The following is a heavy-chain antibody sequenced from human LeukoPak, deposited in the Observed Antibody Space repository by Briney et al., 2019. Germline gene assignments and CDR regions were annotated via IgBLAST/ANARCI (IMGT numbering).Heavy chain of an antibody. CDR3: ASLPYYYGSGSYYKAQDY. J-gene: IGHJ4*02. CDR2: VNPSGGST. V-gene: IGHV1-46*03. D-gene: IGHD3-10*01. Sequence: ASVKVSCKASRYTFTSYYMQWVRQAPGQGLEWMGIVNPSGGSTSYAQKFQGRVTMTRDTSTSTVYMELSSLRSEDTAVYYRASLPYYYGSGSYYKAQDYWGQGTLVTVSS. CDR1: RYTFTSYY.